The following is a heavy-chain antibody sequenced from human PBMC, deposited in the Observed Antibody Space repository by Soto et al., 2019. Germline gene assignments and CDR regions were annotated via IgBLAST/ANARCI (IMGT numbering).Heavy chain of an antibody. CDR3: ASGYCSGGSCYSRSGYYYYGMDV. CDR2: IITIFGTA. Sequence: QVQLVQSGAEVKKPGSSVKVSCKASGGTFSSYAISWVRQAPGQGLEWMGGIITIFGTANYAQKFQGRVTITADESTNTAYMELSSLRSKDTAVYYCASGYCSGGSCYSRSGYYYYGMDVWGQGTTVTVSS. J-gene: IGHJ6*02. V-gene: IGHV1-69*01. CDR1: GGTFSSYA. D-gene: IGHD2-15*01.